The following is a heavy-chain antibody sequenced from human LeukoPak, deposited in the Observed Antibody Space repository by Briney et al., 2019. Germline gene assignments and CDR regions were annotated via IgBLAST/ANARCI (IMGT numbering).Heavy chain of an antibody. Sequence: ASVKVSCKASGYTFTGYYMHWVRQAPGQGLEWMGWINPNSGATNYAQKFQDRVTLTRDTSISTAYMELGSLTSDDTAVYYCARDRGYVSSSCRKLPDHWGQGTLVTVSS. D-gene: IGHD6-13*01. V-gene: IGHV1-2*02. J-gene: IGHJ4*02. CDR3: ARDRGYVSSSCRKLPDH. CDR2: INPNSGAT. CDR1: GYTFTGYY.